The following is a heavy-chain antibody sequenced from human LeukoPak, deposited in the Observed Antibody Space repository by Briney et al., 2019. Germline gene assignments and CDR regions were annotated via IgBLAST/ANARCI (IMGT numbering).Heavy chain of an antibody. V-gene: IGHV3-7*01. J-gene: IGHJ4*02. CDR1: GFTFSTYS. Sequence: GGSLRLSCEASGFTFSTYSMSWVRQAPGKGLDWVASINQDGSAEYYVDSVRGRFTISRDNAKNSLYLQVNSLRVDDTAVYYCVRLFGGVTTFDYWGQGTLVTVSS. CDR2: INQDGSAE. D-gene: IGHD4-17*01. CDR3: VRLFGGVTTFDY.